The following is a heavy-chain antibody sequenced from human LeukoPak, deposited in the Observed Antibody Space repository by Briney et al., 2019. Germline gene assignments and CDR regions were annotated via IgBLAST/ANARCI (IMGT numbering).Heavy chain of an antibody. J-gene: IGHJ5*02. CDR3: ASGGSSSWYRWFDP. CDR2: ISYSGST. D-gene: IGHD6-13*01. V-gene: IGHV4-39*01. Sequence: PSETLSLTCTVSGGSISSSSYYWGWIRQPPGKGLEWIGDISYSGSTYYNPSLKSRVTISVDTSKNQFSLKLSSVTATDTAVYYRASGGSSSWYRWFDPWGQGTLVTVSS. CDR1: GGSISSSSYY.